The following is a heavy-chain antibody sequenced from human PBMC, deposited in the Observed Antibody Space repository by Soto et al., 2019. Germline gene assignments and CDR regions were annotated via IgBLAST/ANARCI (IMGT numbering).Heavy chain of an antibody. CDR3: ARESMIGPLFQYYGLDL. V-gene: IGHV1-3*01. D-gene: IGHD3-16*01. CDR1: GYTFTIYA. CDR2: INAGNGNT. J-gene: IGHJ6*02. Sequence: ASVNVSCKASGYTFTIYAMHWVRQAPGQRLEWMGWINAGNGNTKYSQKFQGRFTISRDNSKNTVSLQMNSLRVEDTGVYYCARESMIGPLFQYYGLDLWGQGTTVTVSS.